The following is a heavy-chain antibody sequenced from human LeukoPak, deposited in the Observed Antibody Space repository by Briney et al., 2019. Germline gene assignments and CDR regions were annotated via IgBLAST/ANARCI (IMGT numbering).Heavy chain of an antibody. CDR3: AKSGASMVDSALDI. CDR2: ISHSGGST. D-gene: IGHD4/OR15-4a*01. J-gene: IGHJ3*02. CDR1: GFTFSSFA. V-gene: IGHV3-23*01. Sequence: PGGSLRLSCAASGFTFSSFAMTWVRQAPGKGLEWVSTISHSGGSTYYAGSVKGRFTISRDSSKSTLYLQMNSLRAEDTAVYYCAKSGASMVDSALDIWGQGTMVTVSS.